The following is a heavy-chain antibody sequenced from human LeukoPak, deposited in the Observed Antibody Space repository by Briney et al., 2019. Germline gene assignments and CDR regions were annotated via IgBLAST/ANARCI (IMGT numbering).Heavy chain of an antibody. D-gene: IGHD3-3*01. J-gene: IGHJ4*02. Sequence: SETLSLTCAVYGGSLSGSYWSWIRQPPGKGLEWIGEINHSGSANYNPSLKSRVTLSIDKFKNQFSLNLNSVTAADTAVYYCARARRDSGYYKVDYWGQGTLVTVSS. CDR2: INHSGSA. CDR1: GGSLSGSY. V-gene: IGHV4-34*01. CDR3: ARARRDSGYYKVDY.